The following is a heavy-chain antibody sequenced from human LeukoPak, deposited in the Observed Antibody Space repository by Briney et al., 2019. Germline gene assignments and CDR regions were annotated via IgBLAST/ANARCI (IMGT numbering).Heavy chain of an antibody. J-gene: IGHJ4*02. CDR1: GFTFSRYS. CDR2: ISSSSSYI. Sequence: GGSLRLSCAASGFTFSRYSMNWVRQAPGKGLEWASSISSSSSYIYYADSVKGRFTISRYNAKNSLSLQMNSLRGEDTAVYYCARAITNYGYIFDYWGQGTLVTVSS. CDR3: ARAITNYGYIFDY. D-gene: IGHD5-18*01. V-gene: IGHV3-21*01.